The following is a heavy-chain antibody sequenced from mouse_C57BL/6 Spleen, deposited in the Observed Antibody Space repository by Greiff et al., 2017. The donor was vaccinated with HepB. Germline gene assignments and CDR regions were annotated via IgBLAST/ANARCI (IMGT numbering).Heavy chain of an antibody. CDR3: ARGLDYGSSYDYYAMDY. D-gene: IGHD1-1*01. Sequence: EVKLQESEGGLVQPGSSMKLSCTASGFTFSDYYMAWVRQVPEKGLEWVANINYDGSSTYYLDSLKSRFIISRDNAKNILYLQMSSLKSEDTATYYCARGLDYGSSYDYYAMDYWGQGTSVTVSS. J-gene: IGHJ4*01. CDR1: GFTFSDYY. V-gene: IGHV5-16*01. CDR2: INYDGSST.